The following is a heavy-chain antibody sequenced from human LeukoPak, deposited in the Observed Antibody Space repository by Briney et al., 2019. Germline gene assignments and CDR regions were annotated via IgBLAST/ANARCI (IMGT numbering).Heavy chain of an antibody. CDR2: IKQDGSEK. CDR3: AKDPGWSAASHPWGDY. V-gene: IGHV3-7*01. D-gene: IGHD2-2*01. J-gene: IGHJ4*02. Sequence: GGSLRLSCAASGFTFSSYWMSWVRQVPGKGLEWVANIKQDGSEKYYVDSVKGRFTISRDNSKNTLYLQMNSLRAEDTAVYYCAKDPGWSAASHPWGDYWGQGTLVTVSS. CDR1: GFTFSSYW.